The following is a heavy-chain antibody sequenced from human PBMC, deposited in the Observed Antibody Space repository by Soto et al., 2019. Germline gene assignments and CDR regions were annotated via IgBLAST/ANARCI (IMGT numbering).Heavy chain of an antibody. CDR3: ANREELEGWAGFDY. D-gene: IGHD1-26*01. CDR1: GLTFSSYA. V-gene: IGHV3-23*01. J-gene: IGHJ4*02. Sequence: GGSLRLSCAASGLTFSSYAMSWVRQAPGKGLEWVSAISGSGDSTYYADSVKGRFTISRDNSKNTLYLQMNRLRAEDTAVYYCANREELEGWAGFDYWGQGTLVTVSS. CDR2: ISGSGDST.